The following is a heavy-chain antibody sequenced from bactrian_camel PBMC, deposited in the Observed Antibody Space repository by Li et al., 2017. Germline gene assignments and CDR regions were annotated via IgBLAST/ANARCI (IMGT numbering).Heavy chain of an antibody. J-gene: IGHJ4*01. CDR2: ITRGGDTV. CDR3: EARGPYCYTKLSVRDFTY. V-gene: IGHV3S40*01. Sequence: VQLVESGGGAVQAGGSLRLSFSTSGFPFSSAAMAWVRPPPGKGLEWVSSITRGGDTVFYADSVKGRSTVSRDNAKNTVYLQMNSLKPEDTAMYYWEARGPYCYTKLSVRDFTYRGQGTQVTVS. CDR1: GFPFSSAA. D-gene: IGHD2*01.